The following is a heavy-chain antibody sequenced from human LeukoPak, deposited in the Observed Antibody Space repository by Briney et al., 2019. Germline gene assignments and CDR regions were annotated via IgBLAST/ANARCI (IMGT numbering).Heavy chain of an antibody. CDR2: ITPNTGDT. V-gene: IGHV1-46*01. CDR1: GYTFSSFY. J-gene: IGHJ4*02. CDR3: ARSRNYYRVYFDN. Sequence: ASVAVSFKASGYTFSSFYLHWVRQAPGQGLEWMGIITPNTGDTTYAPKFQDRLIMTRDRSTSTVYMELHSLRSEDTAVYYCARSRNYYRVYFDNWGQGTLVPVSS. D-gene: IGHD3-10*01.